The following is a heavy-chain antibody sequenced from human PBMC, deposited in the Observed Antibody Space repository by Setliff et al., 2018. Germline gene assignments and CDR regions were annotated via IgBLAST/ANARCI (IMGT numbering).Heavy chain of an antibody. CDR2: ISAYNGNT. CDR3: ARVVGSGGNGGHWYFDL. V-gene: IGHV1-18*01. D-gene: IGHD2-15*01. CDR1: VYTFTSYG. Sequence: ASVKVSCKASVYTFTSYGISWVRQAPGQGLEWMGWISAYNGNTNYAQKLQGRVTMTTDTSTSTAYMELRSLRSDDTAVYYCARVVGSGGNGGHWYFDLWGRGTLVTVSS. J-gene: IGHJ2*01.